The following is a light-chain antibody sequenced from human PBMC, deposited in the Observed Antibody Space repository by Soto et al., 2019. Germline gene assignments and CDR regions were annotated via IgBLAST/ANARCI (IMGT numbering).Light chain of an antibody. CDR1: QSVSSY. CDR2: GAS. CDR3: QQYDSSPLT. J-gene: IGKJ4*01. Sequence: EIVLAQCPGTLSLSPGERATLSCRASQSVSSYLAWYQQKPGQAPRLLIYGASSRATGIPDRFSGSGSGTDFTPTISRLEPEDFAVYYCQQYDSSPLTFGGGTKVEIK. V-gene: IGKV3-20*01.